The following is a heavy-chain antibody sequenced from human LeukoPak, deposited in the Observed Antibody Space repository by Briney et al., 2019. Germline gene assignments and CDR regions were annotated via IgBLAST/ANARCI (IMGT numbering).Heavy chain of an antibody. CDR3: ARGYAIPYSSGWYGNH. J-gene: IGHJ5*02. V-gene: IGHV1-69*04. CDR2: IIPIFGIA. CDR1: GGTFSSYA. D-gene: IGHD6-19*01. Sequence: SVKVSCKASGGTFSSYAISWVRQAPGQGLEWMGRIIPIFGIANYAQKFQGRVTITADKSTSTAYMELSNLRSEDTAVYYCARGYAIPYSSGWYGNHWGQGTLVTVSS.